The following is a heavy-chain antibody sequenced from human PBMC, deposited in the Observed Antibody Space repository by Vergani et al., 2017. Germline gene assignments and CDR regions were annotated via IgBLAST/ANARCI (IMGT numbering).Heavy chain of an antibody. CDR1: GFTFGDYA. CDR2: IRSKAYGGTT. Sequence: EVQLVESGGGLVQPGRSLRLSCTASGFTFGDYAMSWFRQAPGKGLEWVGFIRSKAYGGTTEYAASVKGRFTISRDDSKSIAYLQMNSLKTEDTAVYYCAREEYYYDSSGYSSYYYMDVWGKGTTVTVSS. J-gene: IGHJ6*03. CDR3: AREEYYYDSSGYSSYYYMDV. D-gene: IGHD3-22*01. V-gene: IGHV3-49*03.